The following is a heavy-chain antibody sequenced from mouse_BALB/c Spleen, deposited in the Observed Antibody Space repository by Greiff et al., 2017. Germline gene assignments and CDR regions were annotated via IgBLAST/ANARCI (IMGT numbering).Heavy chain of an antibody. CDR2: IYPGSGST. CDR1: GYTFTSYW. CDR3: TRSDPPYYYGSSPFAY. D-gene: IGHD1-1*01. J-gene: IGHJ3*01. Sequence: LQQPGSELVRPGASVKLSCKASGYTFTSYWMHWVKQRPGQGLEWIGNIYPGSGSTNYDEKFKSKATLTVDTSSSTAYMQLSSLTSEDSAVYYCTRSDPPYYYGSSPFAYWGQGTLSLSLQ. V-gene: IGHV1S22*01.